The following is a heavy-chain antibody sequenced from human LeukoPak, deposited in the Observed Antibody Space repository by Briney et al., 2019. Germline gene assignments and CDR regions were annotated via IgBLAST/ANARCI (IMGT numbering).Heavy chain of an antibody. Sequence: PGGSLRLLCAASGLTFSTYGMHGVRQAPGKGLEWVAVISYDGSNKYYADSVKGRFTISRDNSKNTLYLQMNSLRAEDTAVYYCAKDTGFVDTAMIELSGMDVWGQGTTVTVSS. J-gene: IGHJ6*02. CDR3: AKDTGFVDTAMIELSGMDV. CDR2: ISYDGSNK. D-gene: IGHD5-18*01. V-gene: IGHV3-30*18. CDR1: GLTFSTYG.